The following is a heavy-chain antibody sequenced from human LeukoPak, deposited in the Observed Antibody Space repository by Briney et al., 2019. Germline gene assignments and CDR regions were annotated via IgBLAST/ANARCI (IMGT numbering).Heavy chain of an antibody. Sequence: RPGGSMRLSWAASGFTFSSYTMNWVRQAPGRLLEWVSGFNCDCGSTGYADSVKGRFTISRDTAKNSLYLQMNSMRVEDTALYYCAREMVGGDYVWGSYRREDYFDYWGQGTLVTVSS. V-gene: IGHV3-20*04. J-gene: IGHJ4*02. CDR2: FNCDCGST. CDR1: GFTFSSYT. D-gene: IGHD3-16*02. CDR3: AREMVGGDYVWGSYRREDYFDY.